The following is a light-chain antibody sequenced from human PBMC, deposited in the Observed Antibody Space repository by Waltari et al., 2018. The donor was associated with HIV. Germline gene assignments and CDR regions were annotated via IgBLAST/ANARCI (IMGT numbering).Light chain of an antibody. CDR2: RNI. J-gene: IGLJ3*02. Sequence: QSVLTQPPSTSGTPGQTVTISCSGTRSDIGTNYVSWSQQVPGTAPKLLIYRNIQRPSGVPARFSGSKSGTSASLAISGLRSEDEAHYHCASWDDSLGGRWVFGGGTKLTVL. CDR3: ASWDDSLGGRWV. CDR1: RSDIGTNY. V-gene: IGLV1-47*01.